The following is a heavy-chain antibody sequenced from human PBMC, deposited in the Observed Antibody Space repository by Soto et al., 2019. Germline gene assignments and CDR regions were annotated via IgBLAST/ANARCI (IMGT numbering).Heavy chain of an antibody. J-gene: IGHJ4*02. D-gene: IGHD1-20*01. CDR2: INAEGNAT. Sequence: GGSLRLSCSGFGFSINTYWMNWIRQTPGKGLEWVANINAEGNATTYLDPVKGRFIVSRDNTTNSVELQMYSLRVEDSAVYFCAAWDNSNIWGQGILVTVSS. CDR3: AAWDNSNI. CDR1: GFSINTYW. V-gene: IGHV3-7*01.